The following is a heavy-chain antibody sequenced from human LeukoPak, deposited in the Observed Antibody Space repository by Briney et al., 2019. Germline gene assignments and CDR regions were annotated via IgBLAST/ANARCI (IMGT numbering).Heavy chain of an antibody. Sequence: TSETLSLTCTVSGGSISSSSYYWGWIRQPPGKGPEWIGSIYYSGSTYYNPSLKSRVTISVDTSKNQFSLKLSSVTAADTAVYYCARARADILTGYFDYWGQGTLVTVSS. D-gene: IGHD3-9*01. J-gene: IGHJ4*02. V-gene: IGHV4-39*07. CDR1: GGSISSSSYY. CDR3: ARARADILTGYFDY. CDR2: IYYSGST.